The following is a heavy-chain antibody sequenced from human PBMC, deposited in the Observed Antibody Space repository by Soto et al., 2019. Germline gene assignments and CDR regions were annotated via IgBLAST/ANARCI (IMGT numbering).Heavy chain of an antibody. J-gene: IGHJ4*02. D-gene: IGHD1-26*01. CDR2: MQPSSGRT. CDR1: GYSFTSLD. V-gene: IGHV1-8*01. CDR3: ARGVTAGVDY. Sequence: QVQLVQSGAEVREPGASVKVSCKASGYSFTSLDINWVRQTTGQGLEWMGWMQPSSGRTGYAQKFQGRVTMTRDTSINTAYMELSRLTSDGTAFYYCARGVTAGVDYWGQGTLVTVSS.